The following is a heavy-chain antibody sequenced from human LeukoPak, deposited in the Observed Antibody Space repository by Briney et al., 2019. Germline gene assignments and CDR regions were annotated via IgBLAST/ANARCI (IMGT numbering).Heavy chain of an antibody. CDR1: GFTFSSYE. V-gene: IGHV3-48*03. Sequence: GGSLRLSCAASGFTFSSYEMNWVRQAPGKGLEWVSYISSSGSTIYYADSVKGRFTISRDNAKNSLYLQMNSLRAEDTAVYYCAGGLLGAMAAFDYWGQGTLVTVSS. J-gene: IGHJ4*02. CDR3: AGGLLGAMAAFDY. D-gene: IGHD5-18*01. CDR2: ISSSGSTI.